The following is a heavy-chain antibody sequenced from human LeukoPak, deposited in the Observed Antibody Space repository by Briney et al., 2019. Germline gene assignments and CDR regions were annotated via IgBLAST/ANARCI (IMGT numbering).Heavy chain of an antibody. V-gene: IGHV4-38-2*02. J-gene: IGHJ4*02. CDR1: GYSISSGYY. CDR3: ARVAVGAMAEYFDY. Sequence: KPSETLSLTCTVSGYSISSGYYWGWIRQPPGKGLEWIGSIYHSGSTYYNPSLKSRVTISVDTSKNQFSLKLSFVTAADTAVYYCARVAVGAMAEYFDYWGQGTLVTVSS. D-gene: IGHD1-26*01. CDR2: IYHSGST.